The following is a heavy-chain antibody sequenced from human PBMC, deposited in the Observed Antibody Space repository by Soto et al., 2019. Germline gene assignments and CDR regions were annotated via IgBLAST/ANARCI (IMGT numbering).Heavy chain of an antibody. D-gene: IGHD2-21*01. CDR2: INPSGGST. CDR3: ARDKEYCGGDCYSRSYYYYMDV. CDR1: GYTFTCYY. V-gene: IGHV1-46*03. Sequence: ASVKVSCKASGYTFTCYYMHWVRQAPGQGLEWMGIINPSGGSTSYAQKFQGRVTMTRDTSTSTVYMELSSLRSEDTAVYYCARDKEYCGGDCYSRSYYYYMDVWGKGTTVTVSS. J-gene: IGHJ6*03.